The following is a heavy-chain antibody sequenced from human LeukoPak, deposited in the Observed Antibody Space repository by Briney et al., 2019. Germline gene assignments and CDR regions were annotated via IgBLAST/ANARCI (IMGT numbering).Heavy chain of an antibody. D-gene: IGHD2-15*01. J-gene: IGHJ4*02. V-gene: IGHV5-51*01. CDR2: IYPGDSDT. CDR3: ARRPRDCSGGCCYDF. Sequence: GESLKISCKVSGYSFINYWIAWVRQKPGKGLEWVGIIYPGDSDTRYSPSFQGQVTISADKSMKTTYLQWSALQASDTAIYYCARRPRDCSGGCCYDFWGQGTLVSVPS. CDR1: GYSFINYW.